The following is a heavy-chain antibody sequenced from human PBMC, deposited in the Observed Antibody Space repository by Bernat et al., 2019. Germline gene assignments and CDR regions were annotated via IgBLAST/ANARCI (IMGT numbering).Heavy chain of an antibody. Sequence: QVQLVQSGAEVKKPGASVKVSCKASGYTFTGYYMHWVRQAPGQGLEWMGRINPNSGGTNYTQKFQGRVTMTRDTSISTAYMELSRLRSDDTAVDYCGSTSAAGTIAFDIWGQGTMVTVSS. J-gene: IGHJ3*02. CDR2: INPNSGGT. D-gene: IGHD6-19*01. CDR3: GSTSAAGTIAFDI. CDR1: GYTFTGYY. V-gene: IGHV1-2*06.